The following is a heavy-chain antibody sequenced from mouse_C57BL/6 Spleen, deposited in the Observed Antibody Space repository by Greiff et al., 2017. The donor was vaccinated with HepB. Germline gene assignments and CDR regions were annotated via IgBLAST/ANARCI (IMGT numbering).Heavy chain of an antibody. CDR1: GFTFSNYW. J-gene: IGHJ1*03. CDR2: IRLKSDNYAT. V-gene: IGHV6-3*01. CDR3: AGYDYDGDWYFDV. Sequence: EVKLMESGGGLVQPGGSMKLSCVASGFTFSNYWMNWVRQSPEKGLEWVAQIRLKSDNYATHYAESVKGRFTISRDDSKSSVYLQMNNLRAEDTGIYYCAGYDYDGDWYFDVWGTGTTVTVSS. D-gene: IGHD2-4*01.